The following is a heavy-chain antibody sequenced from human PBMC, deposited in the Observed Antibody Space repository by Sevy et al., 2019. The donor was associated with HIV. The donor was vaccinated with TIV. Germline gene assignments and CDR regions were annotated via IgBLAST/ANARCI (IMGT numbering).Heavy chain of an antibody. CDR3: AGGLGGYGGNSIDY. CDR1: GYTFTSYG. CDR2: ISAYNGNT. D-gene: IGHD2-21*02. Sequence: ASVKVSCKASGYTFTSYGISWVRQAPGQGLEWMGWISAYNGNTNYAQKLQGRVTMTTDTSTSTAYVELRSLRSDDTAIYYFAGGLGGYGGNSIDYWGQGTLVTVSS. J-gene: IGHJ4*02. V-gene: IGHV1-18*01.